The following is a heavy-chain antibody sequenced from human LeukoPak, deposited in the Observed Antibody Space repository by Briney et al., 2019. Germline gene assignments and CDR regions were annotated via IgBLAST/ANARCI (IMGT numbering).Heavy chain of an antibody. D-gene: IGHD3-3*01. CDR1: GFTFSSYA. V-gene: IGHV3-30-3*01. Sequence: PGGSLRLSCAASGFTFSSYAMHWVRQAPGEGLEWVAVISYDGSNKYYADSVKGRFTISRDNSKNTLYLQMNSLGAEDTAVYYCARGVRITIFGVVTETPLDYWGQGTLVTVSS. CDR3: ARGVRITIFGVVTETPLDY. CDR2: ISYDGSNK. J-gene: IGHJ4*02.